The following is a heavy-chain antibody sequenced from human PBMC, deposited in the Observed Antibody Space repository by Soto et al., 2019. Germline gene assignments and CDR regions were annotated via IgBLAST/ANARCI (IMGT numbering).Heavy chain of an antibody. V-gene: IGHV1-46*01. CDR2: INPSGGST. CDR3: ARDGKQDFNYYGMDV. D-gene: IGHD3-3*01. Sequence: ASVKVSCKASGCTFTSYYMHWVRQAPGQGLEWMGIINPSGGSTSYAQKFQGRVTMTRDTSTSTVYMELSSLRSEDTAVYYCARDGKQDFNYYGMDVWGQGTTVTVSS. J-gene: IGHJ6*02. CDR1: GCTFTSYY.